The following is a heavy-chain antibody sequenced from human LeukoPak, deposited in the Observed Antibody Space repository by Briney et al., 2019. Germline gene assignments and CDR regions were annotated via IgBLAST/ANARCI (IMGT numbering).Heavy chain of an antibody. CDR3: ARDTSGWSLGRFYYLDY. Sequence: QSGGSLRLSCAASGFTFHDYAIHWVRQAPGKGLEWVSGISWNGAVVTYADSVKGRFTISRDNAKNSLYLQMNSLRAEDTAVYYCARDTSGWSLGRFYYLDYWGQGTLVTVSS. V-gene: IGHV3-9*01. CDR2: ISWNGAVV. D-gene: IGHD6-19*01. J-gene: IGHJ4*02. CDR1: GFTFHDYA.